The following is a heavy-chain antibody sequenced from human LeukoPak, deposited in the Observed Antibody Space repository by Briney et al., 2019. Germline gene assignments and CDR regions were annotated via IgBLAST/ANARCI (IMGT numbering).Heavy chain of an antibody. V-gene: IGHV1-69*06. CDR1: GGTFSNYA. Sequence: SVKVSCKASGGTFSNYAISWVRQAPGQGLEWMGGIIPIFGTANYAQKFRGRVTITADKSTRTAYMELSSLRSEDTAVYYCARDNDSRDLPHFDYWGQGTLVTVSS. D-gene: IGHD3-16*01. J-gene: IGHJ4*02. CDR3: ARDNDSRDLPHFDY. CDR2: IIPIFGTA.